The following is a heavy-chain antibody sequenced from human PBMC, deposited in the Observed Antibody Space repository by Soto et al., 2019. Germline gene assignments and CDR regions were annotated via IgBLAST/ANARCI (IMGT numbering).Heavy chain of an antibody. CDR3: ASDRGDQIADY. D-gene: IGHD3-10*01. V-gene: IGHV1-18*01. CDR1: GYTFTSYG. Sequence: QVQLVQSGAEVKKPGASVTVSCKASGYTFTSYGISWVRQAPGQGLEWMGWISAYNGNTKYAQKLQGRVSMTTDTSTSSAYLELRSLRSDDTAVYYCASDRGDQIADYWGQGTPVTVSS. CDR2: ISAYNGNT. J-gene: IGHJ4*02.